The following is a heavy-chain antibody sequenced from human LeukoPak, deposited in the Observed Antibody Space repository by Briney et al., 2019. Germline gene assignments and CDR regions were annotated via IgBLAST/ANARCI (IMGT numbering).Heavy chain of an antibody. Sequence: SENLSLTCTVSSGSFSSGNYYWSWIRQPAGKGLEWIGRIYTSGSTNYNPSLQSRDTISLDTSKNQFSLKLSSVTAADTAVYYCARGLSTVDHYDSSGYGYWGQGTLVTVSS. V-gene: IGHV4-61*02. D-gene: IGHD3-22*01. CDR2: IYTSGST. CDR3: ARGLSTVDHYDSSGYGY. CDR1: SGSFSSGNYY. J-gene: IGHJ4*02.